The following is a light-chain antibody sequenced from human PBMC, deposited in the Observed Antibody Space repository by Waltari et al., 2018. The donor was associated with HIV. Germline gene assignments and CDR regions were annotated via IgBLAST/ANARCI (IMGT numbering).Light chain of an antibody. CDR2: YAS. Sequence: EIVLTQSPDFQSVSPKDKVTITCRASQSIGSSLHWYQQKPDQSPKLLIKYASRSFSGVPSRFSGSGSGTDFNLTINRLEGEDAATYYCHQSSGLPHTFGQGTKLEIK. CDR1: QSIGSS. J-gene: IGKJ2*01. V-gene: IGKV6-21*01. CDR3: HQSSGLPHT.